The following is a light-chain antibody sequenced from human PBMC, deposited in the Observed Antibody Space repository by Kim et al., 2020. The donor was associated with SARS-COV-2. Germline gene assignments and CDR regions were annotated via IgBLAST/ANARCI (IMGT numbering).Light chain of an antibody. J-gene: IGLJ3*02. CDR2: YDS. V-gene: IGLV3-21*04. CDR3: QVWDSSSDHWV. Sequence: APGKTARITCGGNNIGSKSVHWYQQKRGQAPVLVIYYDSDRPSGIPERFSGYNSGNTATLTISRVEAGDEADYYCQVWDSSSDHWVFGGGTKLTVL. CDR1: NIGSKS.